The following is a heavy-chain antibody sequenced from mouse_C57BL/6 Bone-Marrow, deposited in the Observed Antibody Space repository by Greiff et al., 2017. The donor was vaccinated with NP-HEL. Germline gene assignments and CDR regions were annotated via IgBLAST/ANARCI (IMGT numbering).Heavy chain of an antibody. V-gene: IGHV3-8*01. Sequence: EVQLQQSGPGLAKPSQTLSLTCSVTGYSFTSDYWNWIRQFPGNKLEYMGYISYSGSTYYNPSLKSRLSITRDTSKNQYYLKLNSVTTENTATYYCARLETREDCWYVDVWGTGTTVTVSS. CDR1: GYSFTSDY. CDR3: ARLETREDCWYVDV. J-gene: IGHJ1*03. CDR2: ISYSGST.